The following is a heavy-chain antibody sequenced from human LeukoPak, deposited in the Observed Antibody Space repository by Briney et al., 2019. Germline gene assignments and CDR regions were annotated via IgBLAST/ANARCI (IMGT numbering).Heavy chain of an antibody. CDR3: ARDLAFSRLDY. CDR1: GLTFSSSW. CDR2: INPDGIKR. V-gene: IGHV3-7*01. J-gene: IGHJ4*02. D-gene: IGHD2/OR15-2a*01. Sequence: GGSLRLSCAVSGLTFSSSWMVWVPQAPGKGLEWVASINPDGIKRYSADSVKGRFTISRDNARNSLYLQMDSLRVEDTAFYYCARDLAFSRLDYWGQGVLVTVSS.